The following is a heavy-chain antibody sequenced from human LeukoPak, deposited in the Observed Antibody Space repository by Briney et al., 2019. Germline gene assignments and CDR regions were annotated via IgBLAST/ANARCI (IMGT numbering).Heavy chain of an antibody. CDR3: AKDVPAAYFDY. D-gene: IGHD2-2*01. CDR1: GFTFSSYG. V-gene: IGHV3-30*02. CDR2: VRYDESTK. J-gene: IGHJ4*02. Sequence: GGSLRLSCAASGFTFSSYGMHWVRQAPGKGLEWVAFVRYDESTKFYADSVKGRFTISRDNSKTTLYLQMNSLRAEDTAVYYCAKDVPAAYFDYWGQGTLVTVSS.